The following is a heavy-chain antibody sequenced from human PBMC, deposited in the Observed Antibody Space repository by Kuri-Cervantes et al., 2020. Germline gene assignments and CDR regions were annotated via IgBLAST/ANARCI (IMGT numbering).Heavy chain of an antibody. CDR1: GYTFTQFH. Sequence: SVKDSCKASGYTFTQFHSHWVRQAPGKGLEWMGIINPIDGCTTYAQKFQARVTMTRDTSTSTVDMELTSLRSEDTAVYYCARGFSSERPVLTDYWGQGTLVTVSS. D-gene: IGHD1-1*01. CDR3: ARGFSSERPVLTDY. V-gene: IGHV1-46*01. J-gene: IGHJ4*02. CDR2: INPIDGCT.